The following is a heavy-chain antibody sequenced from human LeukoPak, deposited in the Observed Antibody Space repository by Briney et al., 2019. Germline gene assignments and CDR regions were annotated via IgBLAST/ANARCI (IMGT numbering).Heavy chain of an antibody. D-gene: IGHD6-19*01. CDR2: IYSGGST. Sequence: GGSLRLSCAASGFTVSSNYMSWVRQAPGKGLEWVSVIYSGGSTYYADSVKGRSTISRDNSKNTLYLQMNSLRAEDTAVYYCARGSSGWYPLFDYWGQGTLVTVSS. J-gene: IGHJ4*02. CDR3: ARGSSGWYPLFDY. V-gene: IGHV3-66*02. CDR1: GFTVSSNY.